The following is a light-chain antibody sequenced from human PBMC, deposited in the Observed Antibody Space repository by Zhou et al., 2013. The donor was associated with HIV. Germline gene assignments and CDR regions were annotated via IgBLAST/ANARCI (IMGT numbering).Light chain of an antibody. V-gene: IGKV3-15*01. Sequence: EIVMTQSPATLSVSPGERATLSCRASQSVSSNLAWYQQKPGQAPSLLIYDASTRATGIPTRFSGSGSGTEFTLTISSLQSEDFAVYYCQQYHNWPLTFGGGTKGGD. CDR3: QQYHNWPLT. CDR2: DAS. CDR1: QSVSSN. J-gene: IGKJ4*01.